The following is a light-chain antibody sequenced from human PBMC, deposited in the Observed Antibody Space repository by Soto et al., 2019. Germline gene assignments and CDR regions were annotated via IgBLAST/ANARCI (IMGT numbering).Light chain of an antibody. CDR1: QGISSY. CDR3: QQYNSYST. Sequence: AIRLTQSPSSFSASSEDRVALTFRASQGISSYLAWYQQKPGKAPKLLIYDSSSLQSGVPSRFSGSGSGTEFTLTISSLQPDDFATYYCQQYNSYSTFGQGTKVDI. V-gene: IGKV1-8*01. J-gene: IGKJ1*01. CDR2: DSS.